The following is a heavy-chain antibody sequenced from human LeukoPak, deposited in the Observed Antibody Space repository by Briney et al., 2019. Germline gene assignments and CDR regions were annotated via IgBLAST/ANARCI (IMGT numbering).Heavy chain of an antibody. J-gene: IGHJ3*02. CDR3: ARDGAAATDYAFDI. V-gene: IGHV3-21*01. CDR2: ISSSSSYI. D-gene: IGHD6-25*01. CDR1: GLTVSSYS. Sequence: GGSLSLSCAASGLTVSSYSMNWVRQAPGKGLEWVSSISSSSSYIYYADSVKGRFTISRDNAKNSLYLQMNSLRAEDTAVYYCARDGAAATDYAFDIWGQGTMVTVSS.